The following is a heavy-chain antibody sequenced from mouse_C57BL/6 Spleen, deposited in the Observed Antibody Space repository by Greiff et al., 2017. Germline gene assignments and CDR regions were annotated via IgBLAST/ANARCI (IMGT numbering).Heavy chain of an antibody. CDR2: IYPGDGDT. D-gene: IGHD2-4*01. V-gene: IGHV1-80*01. J-gene: IGHJ1*03. Sequence: VKLMESGAELVKPGASVKISCKASGYAFSSYWMNWVKQRPGKGLEWIGQIYPGDGDTNYNGKFKGKATLTADKSSSTAYMQLSSLTSEDSAVYFCARSGDYDYFDVWGTGTTVTVSS. CDR3: ARSGDYDYFDV. CDR1: GYAFSSYW.